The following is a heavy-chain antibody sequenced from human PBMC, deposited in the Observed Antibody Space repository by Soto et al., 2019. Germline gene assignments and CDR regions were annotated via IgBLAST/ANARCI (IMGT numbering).Heavy chain of an antibody. CDR1: GFTFSNAW. J-gene: IGHJ5*02. V-gene: IGHV3-15*01. CDR3: STRSGSSP. CDR2: IRSNTDGGTT. Sequence: EVQLVESGGGLVKPGGSLRLSCAASGFTFSNAWMSWVRQAPGKGLEWVGRIRSNTDGGTTDYAAPVKGRFTISRDDSKNTLYLQMNSLKTEDTAVYYCSTRSGSSPWGQGTRVTVSS. D-gene: IGHD6-6*01.